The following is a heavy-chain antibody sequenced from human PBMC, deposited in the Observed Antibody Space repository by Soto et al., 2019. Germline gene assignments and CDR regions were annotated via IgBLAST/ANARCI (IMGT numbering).Heavy chain of an antibody. CDR3: ARSQGSSTSLEIYYYYYYGMDV. V-gene: IGHV1-69*01. J-gene: IGHJ6*02. D-gene: IGHD2-2*01. CDR1: GGTFSSYA. Sequence: QVQLVQSGAEVKKPGSSVKVSRKASGGTFSSYAISWVRQAPGQGLEWMGGIIHISGTANYAQKFQGRVTITADESTSTAYMELSSLRSEDTAVYYCARSQGSSTSLEIYYYYYYGMDVWGQGTTVTVSS. CDR2: IIHISGTA.